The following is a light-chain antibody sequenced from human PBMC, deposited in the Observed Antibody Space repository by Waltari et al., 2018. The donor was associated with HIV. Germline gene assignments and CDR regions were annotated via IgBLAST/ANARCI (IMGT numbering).Light chain of an antibody. Sequence: QAVVTQEPSVTVSPGGTVTLNYTSATGPVHIGQHANWFQQRPGQAPTPLIYSSTRRHSLTPKRFSASLVDDRAALILSTVWPEDEALYYFMLFFRSSYLFGGGTKVTVL. CDR3: MLFFRSSYL. CDR1: TGPVHIGQH. J-gene: IGLJ2*01. CDR2: SST. V-gene: IGLV7-43*01.